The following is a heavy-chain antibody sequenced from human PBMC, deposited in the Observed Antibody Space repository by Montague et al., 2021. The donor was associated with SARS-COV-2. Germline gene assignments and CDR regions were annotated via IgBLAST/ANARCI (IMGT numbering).Heavy chain of an antibody. D-gene: IGHD3-10*01. Sequence: SETLSLTCADHGGSFSTYSWNWIRQPPGKGLEWIGEIHHGGSTNYNPSLKSRVTISADTSKNQFSLKLTSVAAADTAVYYCARLGDGVVPSPILGVGPYYSYYYMDVWGKGTTVIVSS. CDR1: GGSFSTYS. CDR3: ARLGDGVVPSPILGVGPYYSYYYMDV. J-gene: IGHJ6*03. CDR2: IHHGGST. V-gene: IGHV4-34*01.